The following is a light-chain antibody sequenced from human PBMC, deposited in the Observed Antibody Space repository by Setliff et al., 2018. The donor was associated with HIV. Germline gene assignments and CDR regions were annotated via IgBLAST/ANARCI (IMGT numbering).Light chain of an antibody. J-gene: IGLJ1*01. CDR1: SSDVGGYNY. CDR3: SSYAGTNXPYV. V-gene: IGLV2-8*01. CDR2: EVX. Sequence: QSALTQPPSASGSPGQSVTTSCTGTSSDVGGYNYVSWYQPHPGRPPKLLIYEVXQRPSGVPDRFSGSKSGNTASLTVSXXXAEDEADYYCSSYAGTNXPYVFGTGXKVTVL.